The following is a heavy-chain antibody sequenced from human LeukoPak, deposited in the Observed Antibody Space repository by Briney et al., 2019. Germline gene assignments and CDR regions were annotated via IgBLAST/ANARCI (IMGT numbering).Heavy chain of an antibody. J-gene: IGHJ3*02. V-gene: IGHV3-7*01. D-gene: IGHD1-26*01. Sequence: GGSPRLSCGGSEFTFTTSWMTWVRQAPEKGLEWVANINHDGSKTSYADSVKGRFSISRDNTRNSLYLQMNSLSVEDTAVYFCARDRSPIVGGATYDAFDIWAKGQRSPSLQ. CDR1: EFTFTTSW. CDR2: INHDGSKT. CDR3: ARDRSPIVGGATYDAFDI.